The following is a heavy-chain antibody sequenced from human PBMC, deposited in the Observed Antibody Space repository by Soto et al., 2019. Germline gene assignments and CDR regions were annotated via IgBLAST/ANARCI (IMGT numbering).Heavy chain of an antibody. V-gene: IGHV3-7*01. CDR3: ARDFYGGFSYGPGDN. Sequence: PWGSLRLSCVASGFTFWGDWISCCRHSPFKGREWVANIKQDGSAKQYLDSVGGRFTISRDNSKNSVYLQMNSLRAEDTALYYCARDFYGGFSYGPGDNWGQGTLVTVSS. J-gene: IGHJ4*02. CDR2: IKQDGSAK. CDR1: GFTFWGDW. D-gene: IGHD2-15*01.